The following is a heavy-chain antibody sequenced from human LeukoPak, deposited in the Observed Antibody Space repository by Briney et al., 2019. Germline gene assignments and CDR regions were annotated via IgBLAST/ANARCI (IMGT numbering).Heavy chain of an antibody. Sequence: ASETLSLICTVSGASISSSSHYWGWIRQPPGKGLEWIGSIYFSGDTYYNPSLKSRVTISVDTSKNQFSLKLSSVTAADTAVYYCAREISMVRGVHPHGAFDIWGQGTMVTVSS. J-gene: IGHJ3*02. CDR1: GASISSSSHY. V-gene: IGHV4-39*07. D-gene: IGHD3-10*01. CDR2: IYFSGDT. CDR3: AREISMVRGVHPHGAFDI.